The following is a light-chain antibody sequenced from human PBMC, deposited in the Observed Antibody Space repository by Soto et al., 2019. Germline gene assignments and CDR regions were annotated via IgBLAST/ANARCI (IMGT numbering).Light chain of an antibody. V-gene: IGLV1-47*01. CDR1: SSNIGSNY. Sequence: QSVLTQPPSASGTPGQRVTISCSGSSSNIGSNYVYWYQQVPGTAPKLLIYRTDQRPSWVPDRFSASKPGASASLVISGLRSEDEADYYCVAWDGSLNSLLFGGGTKLTVL. CDR3: VAWDGSLNSLL. CDR2: RTD. J-gene: IGLJ2*01.